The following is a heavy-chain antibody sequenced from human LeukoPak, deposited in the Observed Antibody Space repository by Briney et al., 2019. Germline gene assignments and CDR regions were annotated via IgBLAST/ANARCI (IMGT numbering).Heavy chain of an antibody. D-gene: IGHD2-15*01. Sequence: GGPLRLSCAASGFTFSSYGMHWVRQAPGKGLEWVAVISYDGSNKYYADSVKGRFTISRDNSKNTLYPQMNSLRAEDTAVYYCAKPYCSGGSSHDTPFDYWGQGTLVTVSS. CDR3: AKPYCSGGSSHDTPFDY. J-gene: IGHJ4*02. CDR1: GFTFSSYG. CDR2: ISYDGSNK. V-gene: IGHV3-30*18.